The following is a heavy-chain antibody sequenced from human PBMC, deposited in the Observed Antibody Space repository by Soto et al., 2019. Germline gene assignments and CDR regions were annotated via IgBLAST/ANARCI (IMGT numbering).Heavy chain of an antibody. CDR3: AKDQYILTGYNWFDP. D-gene: IGHD3-9*01. CDR2: ISGSGGST. J-gene: IGHJ5*02. CDR1: GFTFSSYA. Sequence: GGSLRLSCAASGFTFSSYAMSWVRQAPGKGLEWVSAISGSGGSTYYADSVKGRFTISRDNSKNTLYLQMNSLRAEDTAVYYCAKDQYILTGYNWFDPWGQGTLVTVSS. V-gene: IGHV3-23*01.